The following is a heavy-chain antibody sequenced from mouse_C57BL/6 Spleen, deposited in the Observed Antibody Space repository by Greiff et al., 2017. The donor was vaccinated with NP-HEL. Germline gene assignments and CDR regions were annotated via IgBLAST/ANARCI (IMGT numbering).Heavy chain of an antibody. V-gene: IGHV5-17*01. CDR1: GFTFSDYG. CDR2: ISSGSSTI. Sequence: EVHLVESGGGLVKPGGSLKLSCAASGFTFSDYGMHWVRQAPEKGLEWVAYISSGSSTIYYADTVKGRFTISRDNAKNTLFLQMTSLRSEDTAMYYCARYGNPPAMDYWGQGTSVTVSS. J-gene: IGHJ4*01. CDR3: ARYGNPPAMDY. D-gene: IGHD2-1*01.